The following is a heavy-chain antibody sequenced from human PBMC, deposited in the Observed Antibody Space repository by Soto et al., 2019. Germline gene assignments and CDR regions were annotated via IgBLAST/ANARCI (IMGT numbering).Heavy chain of an antibody. V-gene: IGHV3-43*01. CDR1: GFTFHGYT. CDR2: INWDGTNK. J-gene: IGHJ4*02. Sequence: GGSLRLSCAASGFTFHGYTMHWVRQAPGKGLEWVSLINWDGTNKYYADSVKGRFTISRDNGKNSLYLQMNSLRTEDTALYYCQKEAGTIYFDYWGQGALVTVSS. D-gene: IGHD6-13*01. CDR3: QKEAGTIYFDY.